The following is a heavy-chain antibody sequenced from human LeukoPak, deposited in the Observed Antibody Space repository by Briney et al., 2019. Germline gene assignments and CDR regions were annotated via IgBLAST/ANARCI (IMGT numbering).Heavy chain of an antibody. CDR2: ISAYNGNT. J-gene: IGHJ6*02. CDR3: ARDLGLTYYYHISGYSRGEYYYYGMDV. D-gene: IGHD3-22*01. CDR1: GYTFTSYG. Sequence: ASVKVSCKASGYTFTSYGIIWVRQAPGQGLEWMGWISAYNGNTNYAQKLQGRVTMTTDTSTSTAYMELRSLRSDDTAVYYCARDLGLTYYYHISGYSRGEYYYYGMDVWGQGTTVTVSS. V-gene: IGHV1-18*01.